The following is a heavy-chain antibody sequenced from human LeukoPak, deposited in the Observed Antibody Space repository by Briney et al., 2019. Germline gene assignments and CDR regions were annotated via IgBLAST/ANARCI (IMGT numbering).Heavy chain of an antibody. Sequence: GGSLRLSCAASGFIFSAYIMDWVRQAPGEGLEWVGSIRTSINCSTSEYAVSVKGRFSISRDDSKNSMYLHMNSLKTEDTAVYHCSRDGGEGGNSAFDIWGQGTMVTVSS. J-gene: IGHJ3*02. V-gene: IGHV3-72*01. D-gene: IGHD4-23*01. CDR3: SRDGGEGGNSAFDI. CDR1: GFIFSAYI. CDR2: IRTSINCSTS.